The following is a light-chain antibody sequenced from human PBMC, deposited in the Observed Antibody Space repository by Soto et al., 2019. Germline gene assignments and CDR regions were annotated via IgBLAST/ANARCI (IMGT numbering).Light chain of an antibody. V-gene: IGLV2-14*01. CDR2: EVT. CDR3: SSYTSFSTLLI. Sequence: QSVLTQPASVSGSPGQSITISCTGTSSDIGSYKYVSWYQQHPGKAPKLMIHEVTNRPSGVSDRFSGSKSGNTASLTISGLQAEDEADYYCSSYTSFSTLLIFGGGTKVTVL. CDR1: SSDIGSYKY. J-gene: IGLJ2*01.